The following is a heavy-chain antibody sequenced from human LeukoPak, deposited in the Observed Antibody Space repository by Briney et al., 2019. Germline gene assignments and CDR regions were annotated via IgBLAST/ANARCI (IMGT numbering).Heavy chain of an antibody. CDR1: GGSFSGYY. CDR2: IYYSGST. Sequence: SETLSLTCAVYGGSFSGYYWSWIRQPPGKGLEWIGSIYYSGSTYYNPSLKSRVTISIDTSKNQFSLRLRSVTAADTAVYYCAREILYDSTGYYLWGQGTVVTVSS. V-gene: IGHV4-34*01. D-gene: IGHD3-22*01. CDR3: AREILYDSTGYYL. J-gene: IGHJ4*02.